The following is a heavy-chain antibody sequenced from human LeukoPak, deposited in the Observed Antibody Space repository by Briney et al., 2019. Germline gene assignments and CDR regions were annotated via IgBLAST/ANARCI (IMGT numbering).Heavy chain of an antibody. CDR2: VSATGGRT. V-gene: IGHV3-23*01. J-gene: IGHJ4*02. CDR3: AKSPSNNFYYFDY. Sequence: QPGASLRLSCAASGFTFSSYAINWVRQAPGKGLEWVPTVSATGGRTYYADSVKGRLTISRDNSKNALYLQMNSLRAEDTAVYYCAKSPSNNFYYFDYWGQGILVTVSS. CDR1: GFTFSSYA. D-gene: IGHD2/OR15-2a*01.